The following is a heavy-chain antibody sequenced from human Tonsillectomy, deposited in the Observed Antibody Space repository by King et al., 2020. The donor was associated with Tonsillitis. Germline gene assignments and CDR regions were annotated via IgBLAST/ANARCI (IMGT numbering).Heavy chain of an antibody. CDR2: INPSGTGT. CDR1: GYSFTNYY. D-gene: IGHD2/OR15-2a*01. J-gene: IGHJ2*01. CDR3: AREGGSFRHFDL. Sequence: QLVQSGAEVKEHGASLKVSCKASGYSFTNYYMHWVRQAPGQRLEWMGLINPSGTGTGYAQNFQGRITMTRDMSTGTDYMELSSLISDDTAVYYCAREGGSFRHFDLWGRRTLVTVSS. V-gene: IGHV1-46*01.